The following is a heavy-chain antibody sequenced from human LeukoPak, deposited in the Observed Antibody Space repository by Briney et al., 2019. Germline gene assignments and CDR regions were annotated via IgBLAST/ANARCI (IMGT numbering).Heavy chain of an antibody. V-gene: IGHV1-8*01. Sequence: ASVKVSCKASVYTFTTYDINWMRQATGQGLEWMGWMNPNSGNTGYTQKFQGRVTMTRNTSISTAYMELSSLRSEDTAVYYCARGRGSGHKENWFDPWGQGTLVTVSS. CDR1: VYTFTTYD. J-gene: IGHJ5*02. CDR2: MNPNSGNT. CDR3: ARGRGSGHKENWFDP. D-gene: IGHD6-19*01.